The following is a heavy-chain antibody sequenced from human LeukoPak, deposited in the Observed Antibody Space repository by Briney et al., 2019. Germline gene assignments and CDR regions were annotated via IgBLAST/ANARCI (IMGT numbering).Heavy chain of an antibody. CDR3: ARDRYSSSWYSPNYYCYYGMDV. V-gene: IGHV1-18*01. J-gene: IGHJ6*02. Sequence: GASVKVSSTASGYTFTSYGISWVRQAPGQGLEWMGWISAYNGNTNYAQKLQCRVTMTTDTSTSTAYMELRSLRSDDTAVYYCARDRYSSSWYSPNYYCYYGMDVWGQGTTVTVSS. CDR2: ISAYNGNT. CDR1: GYTFTSYG. D-gene: IGHD6-13*01.